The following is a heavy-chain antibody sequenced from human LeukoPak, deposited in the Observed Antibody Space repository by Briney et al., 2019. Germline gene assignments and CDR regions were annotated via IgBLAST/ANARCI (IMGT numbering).Heavy chain of an antibody. CDR1: GFTVSSNY. V-gene: IGHV3-66*01. CDR2: IYSGGST. Sequence: GRSLRLSCAASGFTVSSNYMSWVRQAPGKGLEWVSVIYSGGSTYYADSVKGRFTISRDNSKNTLYLQMNSLRAEDTAVYYCARGLAVAGQRWFDPWGQGTLVTVSS. D-gene: IGHD6-19*01. J-gene: IGHJ5*02. CDR3: ARGLAVAGQRWFDP.